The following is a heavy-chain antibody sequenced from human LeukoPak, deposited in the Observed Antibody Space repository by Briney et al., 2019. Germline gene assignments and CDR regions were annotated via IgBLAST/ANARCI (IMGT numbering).Heavy chain of an antibody. V-gene: IGHV3-23*01. CDR3: ASVGYSSSWDSTYFDY. Sequence: GGSLRLSCAASGFTFSSYAMIWVRQAPGKGLEFVSGISGSGGSTYYADSVKGRFTISRDNSKNTLYLQMNSLRAEDTAVYYCASVGYSSSWDSTYFDYWGQGTLVTVSS. D-gene: IGHD6-13*01. CDR2: ISGSGGST. CDR1: GFTFSSYA. J-gene: IGHJ4*02.